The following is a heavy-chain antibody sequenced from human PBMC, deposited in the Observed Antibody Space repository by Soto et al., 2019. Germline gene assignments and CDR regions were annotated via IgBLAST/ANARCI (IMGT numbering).Heavy chain of an antibody. Sequence: QVQLVQSGAALKKPGSSVKVSCKASGDTFSGYQINWERQAPGEGREWMGRIIPVFGTTNDAQRFEGRVTVTADESTNTAYVEWRGLLSEDTAVYYCARDGGFGELKYWGPGTLVTVSS. J-gene: IGHJ4*02. V-gene: IGHV1-69*18. CDR2: IIPVFGTT. CDR1: GDTFSGYQ. CDR3: ARDGGFGELKY. D-gene: IGHD3-10*01.